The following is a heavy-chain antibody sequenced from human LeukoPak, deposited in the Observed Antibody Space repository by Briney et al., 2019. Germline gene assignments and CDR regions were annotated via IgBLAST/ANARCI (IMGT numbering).Heavy chain of an antibody. Sequence: GRSLRLSCAGSGFTFDEYAMHWVRQVPGKGLEWVLGISWDSGSLGYLDSVKGRFTISRDNAKNSLYLQMNSLRSEDTALYYCVKDPPPHWNWGASLDYWGQGILVTVSS. CDR2: ISWDSGSL. J-gene: IGHJ4*02. CDR3: VKDPPPHWNWGASLDY. D-gene: IGHD1-26*01. CDR1: GFTFDEYA. V-gene: IGHV3-9*01.